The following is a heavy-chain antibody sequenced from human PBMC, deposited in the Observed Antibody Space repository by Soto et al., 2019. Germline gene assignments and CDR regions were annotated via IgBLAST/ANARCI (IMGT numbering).Heavy chain of an antibody. Sequence: LRLSCAASGFTFSSYSMNWVRQAPGKGLEWVSSISSSSSYIYYADSVKGRFTISRDNAKNSLYLQMNSLRAEDTAVYYCARDQNVVVPAAIGNYYYGMDVWGQGTTVTVSS. CDR2: ISSSSSYI. D-gene: IGHD2-2*02. CDR3: ARDQNVVVPAAIGNYYYGMDV. V-gene: IGHV3-21*01. CDR1: GFTFSSYS. J-gene: IGHJ6*02.